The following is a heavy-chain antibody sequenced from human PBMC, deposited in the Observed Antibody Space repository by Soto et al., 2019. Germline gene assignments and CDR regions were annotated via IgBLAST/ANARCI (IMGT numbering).Heavy chain of an antibody. D-gene: IGHD6-6*01. CDR2: IDPSDSYT. CDR3: AHLPPRYSSFYYYYGMDV. Sequence: PGESLKISCKGSGYSFTSYWISWVRQMPGKGLEWMGRIDPSDSYTNYSPSFQGHVTISADKSISTAYLQWSSLKASDTAMYYCAHLPPRYSSFYYYYGMDVWGQGTTVTVS. V-gene: IGHV5-10-1*01. J-gene: IGHJ6*02. CDR1: GYSFTSYW.